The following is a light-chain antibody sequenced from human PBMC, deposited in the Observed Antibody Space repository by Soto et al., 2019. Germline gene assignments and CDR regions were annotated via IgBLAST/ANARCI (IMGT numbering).Light chain of an antibody. CDR3: QQYNSPWGWA. CDR1: QSISSW. CDR2: KAS. V-gene: IGKV1-5*03. Sequence: DIQMTQSPSTLSASVGDRVTITCRASQSISSWLAWYQQKPGKAPKLLIYKASSLESGVPSRFSGSGSGTEFPLTISSLQPDDFATYYCQQYNSPWGWALGQGTKVEIK. J-gene: IGKJ1*01.